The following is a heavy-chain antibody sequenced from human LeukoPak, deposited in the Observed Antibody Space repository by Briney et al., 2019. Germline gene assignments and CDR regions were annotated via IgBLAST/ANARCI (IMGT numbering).Heavy chain of an antibody. Sequence: ALVKVSCKASGYTFTGYNMYWVRQAPGQGLEWVGWINPNSGGTNYAQMFQGTVTMTRDTSISTAYKDLSRLRSDDTAIYYCARDGDYGDYIWAYWGQGTLVTVSS. CDR3: ARDGDYGDYIWAY. J-gene: IGHJ4*02. CDR2: INPNSGGT. CDR1: GYTFTGYN. D-gene: IGHD4-17*01. V-gene: IGHV1-2*02.